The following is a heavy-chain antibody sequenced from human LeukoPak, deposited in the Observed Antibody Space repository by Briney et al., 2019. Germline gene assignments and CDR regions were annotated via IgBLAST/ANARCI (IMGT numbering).Heavy chain of an antibody. J-gene: IGHJ4*02. CDR1: GWSFSGYY. V-gene: IGHV4-34*01. CDR3: ARGGGYYGSGSYPGHFDY. Sequence: SETLSLTCAVYGWSFSGYYWSWIRQPPGKGLEWIGEINHSGSTNYNPSLKSRVTISVDTSKNQFSLKLSSVTAADTAVYYCARGGGYYGSGSYPGHFDYWGQGTLVTVSS. CDR2: INHSGST. D-gene: IGHD3-10*01.